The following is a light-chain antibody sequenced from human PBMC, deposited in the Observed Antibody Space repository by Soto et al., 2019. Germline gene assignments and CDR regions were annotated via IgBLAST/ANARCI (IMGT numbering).Light chain of an antibody. Sequence: DIVLTQSPATLSLSPGERATLSCRASQSVSSYLAWYQQKPGQAPRLLISDATNRATGIPARFSGSGSGTDFTLTIDSLEPEDFAVYYCQQYGSSGTFGQGTKVEIK. V-gene: IGKV3-11*01. J-gene: IGKJ1*01. CDR1: QSVSSY. CDR2: DAT. CDR3: QQYGSSGT.